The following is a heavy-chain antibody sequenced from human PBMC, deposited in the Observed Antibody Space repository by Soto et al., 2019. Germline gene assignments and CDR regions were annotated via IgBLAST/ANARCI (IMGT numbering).Heavy chain of an antibody. J-gene: IGHJ6*02. CDR1: GYTFTSYY. CDR2: INPSGGST. V-gene: IGHV1-46*01. Sequence: ASVKVSGKASGYTFTSYYMHWLRQAPGQGLEWMGIINPSGGSTSYAQKFQGRVTMTRDTSTSTVYMELSSLRSEDTAVYYCASTRIFYYYYGMDVWGQGTTVTVSS. D-gene: IGHD4-17*01. CDR3: ASTRIFYYYYGMDV.